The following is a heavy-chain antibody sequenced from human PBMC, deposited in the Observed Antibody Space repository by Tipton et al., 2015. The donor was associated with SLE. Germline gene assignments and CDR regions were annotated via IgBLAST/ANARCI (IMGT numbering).Heavy chain of an antibody. CDR1: GGSFTGLY. V-gene: IGHV4-34*01. CDR3: ARLYYYYYDV. Sequence: TLSLTCSVDGGSFTGLYWTWIRQPPGKGLEWIGEINHSGRTNYSPSLKSRVSLSVDTSKNQFSLTLTSVTAADTAVYYCARLYYYYYDVWGEGTTVIVSS. CDR2: INHSGRT. J-gene: IGHJ6*03.